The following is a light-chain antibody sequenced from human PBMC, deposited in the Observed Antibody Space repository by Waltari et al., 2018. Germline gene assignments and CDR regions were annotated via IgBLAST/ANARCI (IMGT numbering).Light chain of an antibody. V-gene: IGKV1-39*01. CDR3: LQSYNDPT. Sequence: DIQMTQLPSSLSASVGDRVTITCRASQSISTYLNWYQQKPGKAPKLLIYGSSSLQSGVPSRFSGSGSGTDFTLTISSLQLEDFATYYCLQSYNDPTFGQGTKVEIK. J-gene: IGKJ1*01. CDR1: QSISTY. CDR2: GSS.